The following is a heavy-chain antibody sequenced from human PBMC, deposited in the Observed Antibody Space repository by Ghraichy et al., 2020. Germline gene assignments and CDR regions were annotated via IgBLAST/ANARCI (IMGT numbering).Heavy chain of an antibody. Sequence: SETLSLTCTVSGASIRSPDYFWGWFRQPAGKGLEWVGSAFYSWTDYYNPSLKSRVAVSVDTSKNQFSLKLTSVTAAHSGLYFCTRHSSGTLQWYYRGVDVWGQGTTVIVSS. J-gene: IGHJ6*02. V-gene: IGHV4-39*01. CDR1: GASIRSPDYF. CDR3: TRHSSGTLQWYYRGVDV. CDR2: AFYSWTD. D-gene: IGHD6-19*01.